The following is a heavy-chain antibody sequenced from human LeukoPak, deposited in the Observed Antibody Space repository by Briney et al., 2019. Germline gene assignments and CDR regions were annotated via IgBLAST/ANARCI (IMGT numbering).Heavy chain of an antibody. V-gene: IGHV3-33*01. CDR2: IWYDGSRN. Sequence: QPGGSLRLSCAASGFTFSSYEMHWVRQAPGKGLEWVAVIWYDGSRNLYADSVKGRFTISRDNSKNTLFLQMNSLRAEDTAVYYCARGGSTSGNNYNGFDTFDIWGQGTMVTVSS. J-gene: IGHJ3*02. CDR3: ARGGSTSGNNYNGFDTFDI. D-gene: IGHD3-10*01. CDR1: GFTFSSYE.